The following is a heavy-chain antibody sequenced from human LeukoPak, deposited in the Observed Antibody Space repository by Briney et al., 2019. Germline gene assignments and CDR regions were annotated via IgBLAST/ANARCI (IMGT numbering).Heavy chain of an antibody. J-gene: IGHJ4*02. D-gene: IGHD3-10*01. V-gene: IGHV4-39*07. CDR2: FYYTGST. CDR3: ARALSGYGSGKGYFDH. Sequence: SETLSLTCTVSGDSISSSTYYWGWIRQPPGKGLEWIGSFYYTGSTYYNPSLKSRVTISVDTSKNQFSLRLTSVTAADPAVYYCARALSGYGSGKGYFDHWGQGTLVTVSS. CDR1: GDSISSSTYY.